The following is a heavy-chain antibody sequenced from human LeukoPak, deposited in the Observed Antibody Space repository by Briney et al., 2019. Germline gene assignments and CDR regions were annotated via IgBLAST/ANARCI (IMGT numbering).Heavy chain of an antibody. CDR2: IRFDGSNI. CDR1: GFIFSNYG. Sequence: GGSLRLSCATSGFIFSNYGMHWVRQAPGKGLEWVAFIRFDGSNILYAESVKGRFTISRDNSKNTLYLQMNSLRAEDTAVYYCAKDSRSSSSDYWGQGTLVTVSS. CDR3: AKDSRSSSSDY. V-gene: IGHV3-30*02. D-gene: IGHD6-6*01. J-gene: IGHJ4*02.